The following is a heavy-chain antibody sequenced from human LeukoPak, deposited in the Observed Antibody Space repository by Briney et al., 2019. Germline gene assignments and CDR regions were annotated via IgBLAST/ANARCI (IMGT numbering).Heavy chain of an antibody. CDR1: GGSISNYY. J-gene: IGHJ4*02. Sequence: SETLSLTCTVSGGSISNYYWSWLRQPPGKGLEWIGHIYSTGSTSYSPSLKSRVIMSADTSKNQFSLKVTSVTAADTAVYYCARHRPEGSYPLDSWGQGALVTVSS. CDR3: ARHRPEGSYPLDS. V-gene: IGHV4-59*08. CDR2: IYSTGST.